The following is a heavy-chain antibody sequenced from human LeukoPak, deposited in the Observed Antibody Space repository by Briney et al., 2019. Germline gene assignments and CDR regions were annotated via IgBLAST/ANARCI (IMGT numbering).Heavy chain of an antibody. CDR3: AGADSFGWYNY. D-gene: IGHD6-19*01. CDR1: GFTLSSYG. Sequence: GGSLRLSCAASGFTLSSYGMHWLRQALGKGLEWVAVIWYDGIKKYYADSVKGRFTISRDESKNTVQLQMNSLRAEDTAEYFCAGADSFGWYNYWGRGTLVTVSS. J-gene: IGHJ4*02. CDR2: IWYDGIKK. V-gene: IGHV3-33*01.